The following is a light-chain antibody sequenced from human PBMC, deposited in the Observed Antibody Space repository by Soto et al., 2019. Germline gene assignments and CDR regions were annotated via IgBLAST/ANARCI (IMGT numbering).Light chain of an antibody. CDR1: QSIDNF. CDR2: EVS. Sequence: DIQMTQSPSSLSASVGDRVTITCRPSQSIDNFLNWYQQKPGKAPNVLISEVSTLKSGVPSRFSGSGSGTEFTLTISSLQPDDSATYYCQQYYYYWTFGQGTKVDIK. J-gene: IGKJ1*01. V-gene: IGKV1-5*03. CDR3: QQYYYYWT.